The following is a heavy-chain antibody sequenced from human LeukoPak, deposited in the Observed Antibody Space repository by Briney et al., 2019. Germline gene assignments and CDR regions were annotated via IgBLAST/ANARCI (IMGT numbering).Heavy chain of an antibody. CDR1: GGTFSSYA. CDR2: IIPIFGTA. Sequence: GASVKVSCKASGGTFSSYAISWVRHAPGQRLEWMGRIIPIFGTANYAQKFQGRVTITADESTSTAYMELSSLRSEDTAVYYCARGVSSGRQEYFQHWGQGTLVTVSS. J-gene: IGHJ1*01. V-gene: IGHV1-69*13. D-gene: IGHD6-19*01. CDR3: ARGVSSGRQEYFQH.